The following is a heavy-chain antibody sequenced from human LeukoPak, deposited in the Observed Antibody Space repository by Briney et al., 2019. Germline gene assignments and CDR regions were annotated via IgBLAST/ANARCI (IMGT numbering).Heavy chain of an antibody. J-gene: IGHJ4*02. V-gene: IGHV3-23*01. CDR1: GFTFSSYA. D-gene: IGHD3-22*01. CDR3: AKGSSGSRPYYFDY. CDR2: ITDDGGST. Sequence: GGSLRLSCAASGFTFSSYAMSWVRQAPGEGLEWVSAITDDGGSTYYSDSVKGRFTISRDNSKNTLYLQMNTLRAEDTAIYYCAKGSSGSRPYYFDYWGQGTLVTVSS.